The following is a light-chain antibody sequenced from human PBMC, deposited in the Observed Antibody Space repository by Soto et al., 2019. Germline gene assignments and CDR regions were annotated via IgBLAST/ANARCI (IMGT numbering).Light chain of an antibody. Sequence: IALTQSPATQSLSPGEGATLSCRASQSVRSNLAWYQQKPGQAPRLLNFSASTRATGLPARFSGGGSVTEFALTIYSWQSDDFAVYCWQQYQNCPWTGGQGTELVIK. CDR2: SAS. V-gene: IGKV3-15*01. CDR1: QSVRSN. CDR3: QQYQNCPWT. J-gene: IGKJ1*01.